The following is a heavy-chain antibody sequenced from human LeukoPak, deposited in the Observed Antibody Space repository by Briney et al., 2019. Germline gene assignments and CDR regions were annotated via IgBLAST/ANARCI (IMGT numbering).Heavy chain of an antibody. Sequence: ASVKVSCKASGGTFSSYAISWVRRAPGQGLEWMGGIIPIFGTANYAQKFQGRVTITTDESTSTAYMELSSLRSEDTAVYYCASLRRSHGAIDYYYMDVWGKRTTVTVSS. CDR1: GGTFSSYA. D-gene: IGHD4/OR15-4a*01. J-gene: IGHJ6*03. V-gene: IGHV1-69*05. CDR3: ASLRRSHGAIDYYYMDV. CDR2: IIPIFGTA.